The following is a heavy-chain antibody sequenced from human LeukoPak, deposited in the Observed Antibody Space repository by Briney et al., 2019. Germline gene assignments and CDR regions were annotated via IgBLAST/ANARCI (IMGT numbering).Heavy chain of an antibody. D-gene: IGHD3-10*01. Sequence: SETLSLTCTVSGGSISGYSWTWIRQPPGQGLEWIGYFHNSRTTSYNPSLTGRVIISVNTAMDQISLKLNSVTAADTAVYYCARGHLGLSPWGQGTLVTVSS. CDR1: GGSISGYS. V-gene: IGHV4-59*01. J-gene: IGHJ5*02. CDR3: ARGHLGLSP. CDR2: FHNSRTT.